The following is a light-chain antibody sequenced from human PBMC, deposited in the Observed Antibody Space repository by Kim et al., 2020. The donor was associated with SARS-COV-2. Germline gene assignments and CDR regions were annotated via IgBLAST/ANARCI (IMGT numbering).Light chain of an antibody. Sequence: SYELTQPPSVSVSPGQTARITCSGDALPKQYAYWYQQKPGQAPVLVIYKDSERPSGIPERFSGSSSGTTVTLTISGVQAEDEADYYCQSADSSAKVFGGG. CDR1: ALPKQY. CDR3: QSADSSAKV. J-gene: IGLJ3*02. CDR2: KDS. V-gene: IGLV3-25*03.